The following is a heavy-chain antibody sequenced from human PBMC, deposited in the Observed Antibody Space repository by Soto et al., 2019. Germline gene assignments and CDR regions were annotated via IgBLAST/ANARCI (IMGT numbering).Heavy chain of an antibody. V-gene: IGHV3-53*02. CDR3: ARVMVAILSWFDP. J-gene: IGHJ5*02. Sequence: EVQLVETGGGLIQPGGSLRLSCAASGFTVSNNYMSWVRQAPGKGLEWVSVIYSGGSTYYADSVKGRFTISRDNSKNTLYLQMNSLRAEYTAVYYCARVMVAILSWFDPWGQGTLVTVSS. CDR2: IYSGGST. D-gene: IGHD2-21*01. CDR1: GFTVSNNY.